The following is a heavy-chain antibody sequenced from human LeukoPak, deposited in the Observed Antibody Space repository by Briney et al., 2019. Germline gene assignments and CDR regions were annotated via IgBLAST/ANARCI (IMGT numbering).Heavy chain of an antibody. CDR3: ARDTSKGDSSSWYWNFDY. J-gene: IGHJ4*02. V-gene: IGHV4-4*02. Sequence: SETLSLTCAVSGGSISSSNWWSWVRQPPGKGLEWIGEIYHSGSTNYNPSLKSRVTMSVDKSKNQFSLKLGSVTAADTAVYYCARDTSKGDSSSWYWNFDYWGQGTLVTVSS. D-gene: IGHD6-13*01. CDR2: IYHSGST. CDR1: GGSISSSNW.